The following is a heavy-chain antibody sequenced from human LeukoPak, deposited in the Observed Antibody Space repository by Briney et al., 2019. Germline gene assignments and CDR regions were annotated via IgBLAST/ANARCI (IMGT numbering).Heavy chain of an antibody. CDR1: GGSFSGYY. CDR2: VNHSGST. V-gene: IGHV4-34*01. J-gene: IGHJ4*02. D-gene: IGHD3-16*02. CDR3: ARENVWGSYRYAFDY. Sequence: KPSETLSLTCAVYGGSFSGYYWSWIRQPPGKGLEWIGEVNHSGSTNYNPSLKSRVTISVDTSKNQFSLKLSSVTAADTAVYYCARENVWGSYRYAFDYWGQGTLVTVSS.